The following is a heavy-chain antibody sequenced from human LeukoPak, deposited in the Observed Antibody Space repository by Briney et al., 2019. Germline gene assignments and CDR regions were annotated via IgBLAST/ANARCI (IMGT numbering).Heavy chain of an antibody. CDR1: GGSISSSSYY. V-gene: IGHV4-39*07. Sequence: SETLSLTCTVSGGSISSSSYYWGWIRQPPGKGLEWIGSIYYSGSTYYNPSLKSRVTISVDTSKNQFSLKLSSVTAADTAVYYCAGTDHVVVAATACFDYWSQGTLVTVSS. CDR3: AGTDHVVVAATACFDY. J-gene: IGHJ4*02. CDR2: IYYSGST. D-gene: IGHD2-15*01.